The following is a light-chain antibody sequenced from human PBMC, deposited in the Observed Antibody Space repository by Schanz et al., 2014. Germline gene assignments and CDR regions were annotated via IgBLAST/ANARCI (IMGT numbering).Light chain of an antibody. Sequence: SYVLSQPPSVSVAPGQTARITCGGDNIGGKSVYWYQQKPGQAPVLVIYRDSNRPSGIPERFSGSNSGNTATLTISRAQAGDEADYYCQVWDSSTVVFGGGTKLTVL. V-gene: IGLV3-9*01. CDR2: RDS. CDR3: QVWDSSTVV. J-gene: IGLJ2*01. CDR1: NIGGKS.